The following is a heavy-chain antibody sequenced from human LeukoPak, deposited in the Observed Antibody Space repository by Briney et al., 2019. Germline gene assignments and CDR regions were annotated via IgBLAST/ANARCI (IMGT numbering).Heavy chain of an antibody. Sequence: PSQTLSLTCTVSGGSISSYYWSWIRQPPGKGLEWIGYIYYSGSTNYNPSLKSRVTISVDTSKNQFSLKLSSVTAADTAVYYCARDVGGIGDFDYWGQGTLVTVSS. CDR3: ARDVGGIGDFDY. CDR1: GGSISSYY. CDR2: IYYSGST. D-gene: IGHD1-26*01. V-gene: IGHV4-59*01. J-gene: IGHJ4*02.